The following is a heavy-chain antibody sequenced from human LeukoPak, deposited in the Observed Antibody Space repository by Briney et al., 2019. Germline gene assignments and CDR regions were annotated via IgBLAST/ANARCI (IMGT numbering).Heavy chain of an antibody. CDR2: INHSGST. V-gene: IGHV4-34*01. Sequence: SEALSLTCAVYGGSFSGYYWSWIRQPPGKGLEWIGEINHSGSTNYNPSLKSRVTISVDTSKNQFSQKLSSVTAADTAVYYCARGDYYYYYMDVWGKGTTVTVSS. CDR3: ARGDYYYYYMDV. CDR1: GGSFSGYY. J-gene: IGHJ6*03.